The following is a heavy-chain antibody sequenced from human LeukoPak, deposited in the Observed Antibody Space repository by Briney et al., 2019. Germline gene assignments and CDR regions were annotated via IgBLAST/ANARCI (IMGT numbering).Heavy chain of an antibody. Sequence: GSVKVSCKASGYTFTSYGISWVRQAPGQGLEWMGWISAYNGNTNYAQKLQGRVTMTTDTSTSTAYMELRSLRSDDTAVYYCARDRGIAVAGTFDYWGQGTLVTVSS. CDR2: ISAYNGNT. J-gene: IGHJ4*02. CDR3: ARDRGIAVAGTFDY. V-gene: IGHV1-18*01. CDR1: GYTFTSYG. D-gene: IGHD6-19*01.